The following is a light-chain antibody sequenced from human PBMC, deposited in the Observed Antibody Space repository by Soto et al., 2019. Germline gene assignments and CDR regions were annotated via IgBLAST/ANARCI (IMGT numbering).Light chain of an antibody. CDR2: KAS. CDR3: QRYNSYFVT. V-gene: IGKV1-5*03. Sequence: DIQMTQSPSTLSASVGDRVTLTCRASHSVNTWLAWYQQKPGTAPKLLIYKASTLESGVPSRFSASGSGTGFTLTISSPPRDDFATYYCQRYNSYFVTFGGGTKVEI. CDR1: HSVNTW. J-gene: IGKJ4*01.